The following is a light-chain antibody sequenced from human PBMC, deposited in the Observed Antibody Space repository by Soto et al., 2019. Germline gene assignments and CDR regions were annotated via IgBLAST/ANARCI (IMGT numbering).Light chain of an antibody. CDR1: QSVSSN. V-gene: IGKV3-15*01. Sequence: EIVMTQSPATLSVSPGERATLSCRASQSVSSNLAWYQQKPGQAPRLLISGVSTRATGIPTRFSGSGSGTELTLTITSLKPEDVAVSYCQQYNNRPTWTFGQGTKVEIK. J-gene: IGKJ1*01. CDR2: GVS. CDR3: QQYNNRPTWT.